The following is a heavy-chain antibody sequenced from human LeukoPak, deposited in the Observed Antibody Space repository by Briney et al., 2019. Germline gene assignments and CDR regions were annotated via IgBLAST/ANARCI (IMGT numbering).Heavy chain of an antibody. CDR1: GFTFNIYE. Sequence: GGSLRLSCVASGFTFNIYEINWVRQAPGKGLEWVSYISSSGTTKHYADSVKGRFTISRDNAKNSLYLRMNSLRAEDTAIYYCAREADYFYKSSGYVDYWGQGTLVTVSS. CDR3: AREADYFYKSSGYVDY. J-gene: IGHJ4*02. V-gene: IGHV3-48*03. CDR2: ISSSGTTK. D-gene: IGHD3-22*01.